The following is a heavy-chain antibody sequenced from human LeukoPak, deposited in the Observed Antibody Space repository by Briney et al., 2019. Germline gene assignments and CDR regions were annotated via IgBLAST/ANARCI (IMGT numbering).Heavy chain of an antibody. J-gene: IGHJ4*02. D-gene: IGHD2-15*01. CDR3: VRLGMLAAFDY. Sequence: DSVRGRFTVSRDNSKDTLYLQMNSLRAEDTAVYYCVRLGMLAAFDYWGQGALVTVSS. V-gene: IGHV3-30*07.